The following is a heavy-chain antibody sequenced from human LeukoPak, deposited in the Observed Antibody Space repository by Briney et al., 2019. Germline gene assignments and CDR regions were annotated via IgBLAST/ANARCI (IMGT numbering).Heavy chain of an antibody. CDR3: ARVAAAGTTTLIWWFDP. J-gene: IGHJ5*02. CDR2: ISYDGSNK. CDR1: GFTFSRYA. Sequence: GGSLRLSCAASGFTFSRYAMHWVRQAPGKGLEWVAVISYDGSNKYYADSVKGRFTISRDNSKNTLYLQMNSLRAEDTAVYYCARVAAAGTTTLIWWFDPWGQGTLVTVSS. D-gene: IGHD6-13*01. V-gene: IGHV3-30*01.